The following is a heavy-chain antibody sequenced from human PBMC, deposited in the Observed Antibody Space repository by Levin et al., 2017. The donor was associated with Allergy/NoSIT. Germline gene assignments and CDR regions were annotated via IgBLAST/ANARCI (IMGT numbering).Heavy chain of an antibody. CDR3: ARVQGDYDILTGYYYYGMDV. D-gene: IGHD3-9*01. CDR2: ISAYNGNT. Sequence: GASVKVSCKASGYTFTSYGISWVRQAPGQGLEWMGWISAYNGNTNYAQKLQGRVTMTTDTSTSTAYMELRSLRSDDTAVYYCARVQGDYDILTGYYYYGMDVWGQGTTVTVSS. CDR1: GYTFTSYG. V-gene: IGHV1-18*01. J-gene: IGHJ6*02.